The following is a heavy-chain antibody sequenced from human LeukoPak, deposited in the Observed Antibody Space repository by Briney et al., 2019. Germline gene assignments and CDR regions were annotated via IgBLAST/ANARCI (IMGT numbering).Heavy chain of an antibody. CDR2: IYYSGST. Sequence: SETLSLTCTVSGGSISSYYWSWIRQPPGKGLEWIGYIYYSGSTNYNPSLKSRVTISVDASKNQFSLKLSSVTAADTAVYYRARDFWGSSTTRGINAFDIWGQGTMVTVSS. V-gene: IGHV4-59*12. D-gene: IGHD7-27*01. CDR1: GGSISSYY. CDR3: ARDFWGSSTTRGINAFDI. J-gene: IGHJ3*02.